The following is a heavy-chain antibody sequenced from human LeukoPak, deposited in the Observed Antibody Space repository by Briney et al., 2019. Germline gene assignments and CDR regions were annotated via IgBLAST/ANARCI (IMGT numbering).Heavy chain of an antibody. V-gene: IGHV3-48*03. D-gene: IGHD3-10*01. CDR1: GFTFSSYE. Sequence: GGSLRPSCAASGFTFSSYEMNWFRQAPGKGLEWVSYISSSGSTIYYADSVKGRFTISRDNAKNSLYLQMNSLRAEDTAVYYCAREGPMVRGAFDIWGQGTMVTVSS. CDR2: ISSSGSTI. CDR3: AREGPMVRGAFDI. J-gene: IGHJ3*02.